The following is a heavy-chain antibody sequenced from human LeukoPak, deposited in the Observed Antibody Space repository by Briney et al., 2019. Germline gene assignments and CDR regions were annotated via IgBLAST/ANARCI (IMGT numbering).Heavy chain of an antibody. Sequence: GGSLRLSCAASGFTFSSYWMHWVRQVPGKGLVWVARINPGGSSITYADSVKGRFTISRDNAKNTLYLQMDSLRAEDTGVYYCAGSNQADDYWGQGTLVTVSS. J-gene: IGHJ4*02. V-gene: IGHV3-74*01. D-gene: IGHD1-14*01. CDR3: AGSNQADDY. CDR1: GFTFSSYW. CDR2: INPGGSSI.